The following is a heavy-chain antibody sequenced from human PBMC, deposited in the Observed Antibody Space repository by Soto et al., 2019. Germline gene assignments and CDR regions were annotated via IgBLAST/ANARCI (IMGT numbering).Heavy chain of an antibody. CDR2: IYHSGST. D-gene: IGHD3-9*01. J-gene: IGHJ4*02. CDR3: ARAGPILRYFDWRYYFDY. Sequence: SETLSLTCAVSGYSISSGYYWGWIRQPPGKGLEWIGSIYHSGSTYYNPSLKSRVTISVDTSKNQFSLKLSSVTAADTAVYYCARAGPILRYFDWRYYFDYWGQGTLVTVSS. V-gene: IGHV4-38-2*01. CDR1: GYSISSGYY.